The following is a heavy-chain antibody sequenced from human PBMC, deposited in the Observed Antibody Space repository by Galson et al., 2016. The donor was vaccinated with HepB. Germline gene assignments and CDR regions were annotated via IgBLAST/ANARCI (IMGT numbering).Heavy chain of an antibody. V-gene: IGHV4-39*01. CDR1: GGSISSSRYY. D-gene: IGHD1-26*01. CDR2: IYYSGST. J-gene: IGHJ6*04. CDR3: ARPGFGSYYGSATD. Sequence: SETLSLTCTVSGGSISSSRYYWGWIRQPPGKGLEWIGSIYYSGSTYYNPSLKSRVTISVDTSNNQFSLKLSSVTAADTAVYFCARPGFGSYYGSATDWGKGTTVTVSS.